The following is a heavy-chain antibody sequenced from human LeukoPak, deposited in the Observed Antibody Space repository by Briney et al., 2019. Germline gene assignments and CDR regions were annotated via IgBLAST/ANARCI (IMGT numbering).Heavy chain of an antibody. CDR2: TYYSGST. J-gene: IGHJ6*02. CDR1: GGSISSYY. D-gene: IGHD6-19*01. CDR3: ARGAEQWLEPYYYYGMDV. V-gene: IGHV4-59*01. Sequence: ETLSLTCTVSGGSISSYYWSWIRQPPGKGLEWIGYTYYSGSTNYNPSLKSRVTISVDTSKNQFSLKLSSVTAADTAVYYCARGAEQWLEPYYYYGMDVWGQGTTVTVSS.